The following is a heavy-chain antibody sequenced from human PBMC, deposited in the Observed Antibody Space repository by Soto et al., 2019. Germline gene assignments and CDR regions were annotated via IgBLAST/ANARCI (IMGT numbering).Heavy chain of an antibody. CDR1: GFTFSSYS. V-gene: IGHV3-48*01. CDR3: ARVRFWSGYSDFDY. CDR2: ISSSSSTI. Sequence: PGGSLRLSCAASGFTFSSYSMNWVRQAPGKGLEWVSYISSSSSTIYYADSVKGRFTISRDNAKNSLFLQMNSLRAEDTAVYYCARVRFWSGYSDFDYWGQGTLVTVSS. D-gene: IGHD3-3*01. J-gene: IGHJ4*02.